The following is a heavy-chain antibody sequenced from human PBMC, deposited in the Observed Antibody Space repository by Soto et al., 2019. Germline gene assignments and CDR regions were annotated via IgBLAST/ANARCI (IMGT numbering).Heavy chain of an antibody. V-gene: IGHV1-69*01. CDR3: AREEHIGVVNGHRYYGMDV. CDR2: IIPIFGTA. CDR1: GGTFSSYA. D-gene: IGHD2-21*01. Sequence: QVQLVQSGAEVKKPGSSVKVSCKASGGTFSSYAISWVRQAPGQGLEWMGGIIPIFGTANYAQKFQGRVTITADESTSRAYMELSSLRSEDTAVYYCAREEHIGVVNGHRYYGMDVWGQGTTVTVSS. J-gene: IGHJ6*02.